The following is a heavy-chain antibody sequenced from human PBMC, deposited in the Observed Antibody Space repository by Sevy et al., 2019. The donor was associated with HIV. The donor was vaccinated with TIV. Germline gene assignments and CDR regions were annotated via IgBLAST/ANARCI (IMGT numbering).Heavy chain of an antibody. J-gene: IGHJ3*02. Sequence: ASVKVSCKASGYTFTGYYMHWVRQAPGQGLEWMGWINPNSGGTNYAQKFQGRVTMTRDTSISKAYVELSRLRSDDTAVYYCARGAGYCSGGSCRWGAFDIWGQGTMVTVSS. D-gene: IGHD2-15*01. CDR3: ARGAGYCSGGSCRWGAFDI. CDR2: INPNSGGT. CDR1: GYTFTGYY. V-gene: IGHV1-2*02.